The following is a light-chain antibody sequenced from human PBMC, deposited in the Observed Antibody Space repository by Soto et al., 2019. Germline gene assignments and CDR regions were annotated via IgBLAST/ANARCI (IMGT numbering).Light chain of an antibody. CDR3: QQDYNYPWT. CDR1: RYIRSD. V-gene: IGKV1-6*01. CDR2: AAS. J-gene: IGKJ1*01. Sequence: IRMPQSPSSLSASPGDRVTITCRTSRYIRSDLSWYQQRPGQAPKVLIYAASSLQSGVPSRFSGSGSGTDFTLTISSLQPEDCATYYCQQDYNYPWTFGQGTKVDIK.